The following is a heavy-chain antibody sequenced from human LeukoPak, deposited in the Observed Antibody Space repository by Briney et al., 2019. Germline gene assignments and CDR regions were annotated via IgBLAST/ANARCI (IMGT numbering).Heavy chain of an antibody. CDR3: ARKAQTGSHSGPFDI. Sequence: GGSLRLSCAASGFTFSSHAMNWVRQAPGKGLEWISSISTDSLTIKYADFVSGQFAISRDNAEHLLFLQMNSLRAEDTAVYYCARKAQTGSHSGPFDIWGQGTLVTVSS. V-gene: IGHV3-48*04. J-gene: IGHJ3*02. D-gene: IGHD1-26*01. CDR2: ISTDSLTI. CDR1: GFTFSSHA.